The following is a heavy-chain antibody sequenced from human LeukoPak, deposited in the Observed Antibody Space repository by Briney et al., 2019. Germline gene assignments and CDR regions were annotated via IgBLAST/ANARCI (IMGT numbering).Heavy chain of an antibody. J-gene: IGHJ4*02. D-gene: IGHD5-18*01. CDR3: ARDARGYSYIDY. CDR1: GGSISSYY. V-gene: IGHV4-59*13. Sequence: SETLSLTCTVSGGSISSYYWSWIWQPPGKGLEWIAYIYYRGSTNYNPSLKSRVTISVDTSKNQFSLKLSSVTAADTAVYYCARDARGYSYIDYWGQGTLVTVSS. CDR2: IYYRGST.